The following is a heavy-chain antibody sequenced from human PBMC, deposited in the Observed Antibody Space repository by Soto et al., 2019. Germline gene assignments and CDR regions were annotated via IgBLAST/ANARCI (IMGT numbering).Heavy chain of an antibody. V-gene: IGHV5-51*01. CDR3: ARLQTDYGGNLSAFDI. J-gene: IGHJ3*02. CDR1: GYSFTSYW. CDR2: IYPGDSDT. Sequence: PGESLKISCKGSGYSFTSYWIGWVRQMPGKGLEWMGIIYPGDSDTRYSPSFQGQVTISADKSISTAYLQWSSLKASDTAMYYCARLQTDYGGNLSAFDIWGQGTMVTVSS. D-gene: IGHD4-17*01.